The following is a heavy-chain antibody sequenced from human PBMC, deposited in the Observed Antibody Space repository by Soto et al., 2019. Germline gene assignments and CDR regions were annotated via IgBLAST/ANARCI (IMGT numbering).Heavy chain of an antibody. CDR3: ATGGSKRVRGAIVEVFHLEF. V-gene: IGHV3-53*02. J-gene: IGHJ4*02. CDR2: IHTGGKT. Sequence: ELQLVASGGGLIQPGGSLRLSCAASGFTVTRNYMTWVRLAPGKGLECVSTIHTGGKTFYTDSVKGRFTVSRDASKNTVDLQMNTLSVEDTAVYYCATGGSKRVRGAIVEVFHLEFWGRGTVVTVSS. CDR1: GFTVTRNY. D-gene: IGHD3-10*01.